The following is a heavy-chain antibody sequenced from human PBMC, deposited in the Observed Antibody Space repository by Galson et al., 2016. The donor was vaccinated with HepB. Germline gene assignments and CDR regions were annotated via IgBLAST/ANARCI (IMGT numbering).Heavy chain of an antibody. CDR2: IWYDGSNK. CDR1: GFTFSSYG. CDR3: AKGGELRGVYYYYGMDV. D-gene: IGHD1-26*01. V-gene: IGHV3-33*03. J-gene: IGHJ6*02. Sequence: SLRLSCAASGFTFSSYGMHWVRQAPGKGLEWVAVIWYDGSNKYYADSVKGRFTISRDNSKNTLYMQMNSLRAEDTAVYYCAKGGELRGVYYYYGMDVWGQGTPVTVS.